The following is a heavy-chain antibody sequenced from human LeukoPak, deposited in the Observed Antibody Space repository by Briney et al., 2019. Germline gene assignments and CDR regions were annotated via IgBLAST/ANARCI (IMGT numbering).Heavy chain of an antibody. Sequence: PGGSLRLSCAASGFTFSSYSMNWVRQAPGKGLEWVSYISNTGSTIYYADSVRGRFTISRDNAKNSLYLQMNSLRAEDMAVYYCARGPYSSSNYFDYWGQGTLVTVSS. D-gene: IGHD6-6*01. CDR3: ARGPYSSSNYFDY. J-gene: IGHJ4*02. CDR1: GFTFSSYS. CDR2: ISNTGSTI. V-gene: IGHV3-48*01.